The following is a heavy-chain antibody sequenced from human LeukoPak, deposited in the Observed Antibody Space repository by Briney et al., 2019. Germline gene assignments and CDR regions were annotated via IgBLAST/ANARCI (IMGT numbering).Heavy chain of an antibody. D-gene: IGHD3-22*01. V-gene: IGHV1-24*01. CDR1: GYSLTELS. Sequence: ASVKVSCKVSGYSLTELSMYWVRQAPGKGLECMGRFDPEDGETIYAQKFQGRLTMTGDTSTDTAYMELSNLRSEDTAMYYCAVGAMIPAGFDYWGHGTLVTVSS. J-gene: IGHJ4*01. CDR3: AVGAMIPAGFDY. CDR2: FDPEDGET.